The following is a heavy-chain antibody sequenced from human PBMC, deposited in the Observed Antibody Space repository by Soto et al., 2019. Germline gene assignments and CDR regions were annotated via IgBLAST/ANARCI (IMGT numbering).Heavy chain of an antibody. CDR1: GYTFTSYA. Sequence: QVQLVQSGAEVKKPGASVKVSCKASGYTFTSYAMHWVRQAPGQRLEWMGWINAGNGNTKYSQKFQGRVTITRDTSASTAYMELSSLRSEDTAVYYCARMRFSSVLRYFEWSGPMDVWGQGTTVTVSS. CDR2: INAGNGNT. D-gene: IGHD3-9*01. CDR3: ARMRFSSVLRYFEWSGPMDV. V-gene: IGHV1-3*01. J-gene: IGHJ6*02.